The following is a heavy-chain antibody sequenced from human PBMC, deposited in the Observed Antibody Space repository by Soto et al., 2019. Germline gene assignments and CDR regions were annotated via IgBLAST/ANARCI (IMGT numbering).Heavy chain of an antibody. J-gene: IGHJ6*02. CDR1: GGSISSSNW. D-gene: IGHD3-3*01. V-gene: IGHV4-4*02. CDR3: ERDGRYDFRSGYKGYYGMDV. Sequence: SETLSLTCAVSGGSISSSNWWSWVRQPPGKGLEWIGEIYHSGSTNYNPSLKSRATISVDKSKNKFSLKLSSVTAADTAVYYCERDGRYDFRSGYKGYYGMDVWGQGTTVT. CDR2: IYHSGST.